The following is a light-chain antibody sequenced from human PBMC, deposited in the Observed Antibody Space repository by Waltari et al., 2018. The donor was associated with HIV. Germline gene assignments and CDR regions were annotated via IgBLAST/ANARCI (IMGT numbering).Light chain of an antibody. CDR3: QQSYTAPPT. CDR1: QNLSSY. J-gene: IGKJ4*01. CDR2: AAS. Sequence: DILMTQSPSSLSASVGNRVTITCRSSQNLSSYLNWYQQKPGKAPKVLLYAASSLQSGVPSRFSGSGSGTDFTLTISSLQPEDFATYYCQQSYTAPPTFGGGTKVEIK. V-gene: IGKV1-39*01.